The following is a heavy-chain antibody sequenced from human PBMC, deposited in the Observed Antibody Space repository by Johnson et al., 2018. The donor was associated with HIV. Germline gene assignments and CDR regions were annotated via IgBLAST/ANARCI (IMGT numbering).Heavy chain of an antibody. J-gene: IGHJ3*02. CDR2: ISYDGSNK. D-gene: IGHD6-19*01. Sequence: QVQLVESGGGVVQPGRSLRLSCAASGFTFSSYAMHWVRQAPGNGLEWVAVISYDGSNKYYADSVKGRFTISRDNSKNTLYLQMNSLRAEDTAVYYCARDIIAVAGYDAFDIWGQGTMVTVSS. CDR3: ARDIIAVAGYDAFDI. CDR1: GFTFSSYA. V-gene: IGHV3-30-3*01.